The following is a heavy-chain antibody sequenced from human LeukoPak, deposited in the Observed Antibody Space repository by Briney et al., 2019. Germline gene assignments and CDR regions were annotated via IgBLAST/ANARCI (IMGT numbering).Heavy chain of an antibody. CDR1: GFALSSYA. CDR3: ATAPVTSCSGAFCYPFAI. D-gene: IGHD2-15*01. Sequence: GGSLRLSCAASGFALSSYAMSWVRQAPGKGLEWVSATSSNDAGTFYAESVRGRFTISRDNSKNTLYLQMNSLRADDAAVYYCATAPVTSCSGAFCYPFAIWGQGTLVTVSS. CDR2: TSSNDAGT. V-gene: IGHV3-23*01. J-gene: IGHJ4*02.